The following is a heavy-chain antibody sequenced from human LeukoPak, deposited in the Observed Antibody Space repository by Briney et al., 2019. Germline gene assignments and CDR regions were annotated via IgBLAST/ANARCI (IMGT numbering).Heavy chain of an antibody. V-gene: IGHV1-24*01. CDR2: FDPEDGET. J-gene: IGHJ4*02. D-gene: IGHD4-17*01. CDR1: GYALTELS. Sequence: ASVKVSCKVSGYALTELSMHWVRQAPGKGLEWMGGFDPEDGETIYAQKFQGRVTMTEDTSTDTAYMELSSLRSEDTAVYYCARGSNERGYGDFYYFDYWGQGTLVTVSS. CDR3: ARGSNERGYGDFYYFDY.